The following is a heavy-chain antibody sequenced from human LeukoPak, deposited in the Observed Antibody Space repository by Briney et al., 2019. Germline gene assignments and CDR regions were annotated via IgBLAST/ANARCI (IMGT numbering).Heavy chain of an antibody. J-gene: IGHJ4*02. D-gene: IGHD3-22*01. CDR2: ISAYNGNT. V-gene: IGHV1-18*01. CDR1: GYTFTSYG. Sequence: GASVKVSCKASGYTFTSYGISWVRQAPGQGLEWMGWISAYNGNTNYAQKLQGRVTMTTDTSTSTAYMELRSLRSDDTAMYYCARGYYYDSSGGPDYWGQGTLVTVSS. CDR3: ARGYYYDSSGGPDY.